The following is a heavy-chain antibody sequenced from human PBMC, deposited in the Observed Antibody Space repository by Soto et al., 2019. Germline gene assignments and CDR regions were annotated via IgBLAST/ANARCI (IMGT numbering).Heavy chain of an antibody. CDR3: AHRTTPVTWWFDP. J-gene: IGHJ5*02. CDR1: VFSLTTSGVG. V-gene: IGHV2-5*02. D-gene: IGHD4-17*01. CDR2: IYWDDDK. Sequence: QITLKESGPTLVKPTQTLTLTCTFSVFSLTTSGVGVGWIRQPPGKALEWLALIYWDDDKRYSPSLKSRLTITKDHSTNPVVLTMTNMHPADTPTYFCAHRTTPVTWWFDPWGQGALVTVSS.